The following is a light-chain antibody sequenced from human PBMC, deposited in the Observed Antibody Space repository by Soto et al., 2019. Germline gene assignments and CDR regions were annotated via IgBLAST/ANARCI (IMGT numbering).Light chain of an antibody. J-gene: IGKJ1*01. V-gene: IGKV1-9*01. CDR2: AAS. CDR3: QQLNSYPPWT. CDR1: QGISSY. Sequence: DIQLTQSPSFLSASVGDRVTITCRASQGISSYLAWYQQKPGKAPKLLIYAASTLQSGVPSRFSGSVSGTEFALAISSLQPEDFATYYCQQLNSYPPWTFGQGTKVEIK.